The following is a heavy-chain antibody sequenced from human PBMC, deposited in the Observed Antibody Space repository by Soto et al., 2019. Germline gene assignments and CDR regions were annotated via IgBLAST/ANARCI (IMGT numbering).Heavy chain of an antibody. CDR3: IQSRCGGDCLQSYASYYYYGMDV. CDR2: IYWDDDK. Sequence: QITLKESGPALVKPTQTLTLTCTFSAFSLSTGGVGGGWIRQPPGKALEWLALIYWDDDKRYNPSLRSRLTITKDTSKTQVVLTMTNMDPVDTATYYCIQSRCGGDCLQSYASYYYYGMDVGGQGTTVTVSS. V-gene: IGHV2-5*02. J-gene: IGHJ6*02. D-gene: IGHD2-21*02. CDR1: AFSLSTGGVG.